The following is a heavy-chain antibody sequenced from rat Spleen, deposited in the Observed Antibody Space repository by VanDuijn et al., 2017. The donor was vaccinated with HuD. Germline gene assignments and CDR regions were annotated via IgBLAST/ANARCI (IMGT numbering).Heavy chain of an antibody. CDR3: TTEPGYNSYFAY. J-gene: IGHJ2*01. V-gene: IGHV5-27*01. CDR1: GLSFSNYY. D-gene: IGHD1-4*01. Sequence: EVQLVESGGGLVQPGRSMKLSCAASGLSFSNYYMAWVRKAPTIGLELVAYIRSGGGDSHYRDTVKGRFTISRDNAKSTLYLQMNSLRSEDTATYYCTTEPGYNSYFAYWGQGVMVTVSS. CDR2: IRSGGGDS.